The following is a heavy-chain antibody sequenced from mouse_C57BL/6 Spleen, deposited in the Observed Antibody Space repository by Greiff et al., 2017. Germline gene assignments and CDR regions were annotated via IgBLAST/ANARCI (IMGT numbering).Heavy chain of an antibody. CDR1: GFTFSDYG. J-gene: IGHJ3*01. D-gene: IGHD3-2*02. Sequence: DVMLVESGGGLVQPGGSLKLSCAASGFTFSDYGMAWVRQAPRKGPAWVAFISNLAYSIYYADTVTGRFTISRENAKNTLYLERSSLRAEDTAMYYCASLDSSGYLAYWGQGTLVTVSA. CDR2: ISNLAYSI. CDR3: ASLDSSGYLAY. V-gene: IGHV5-15*01.